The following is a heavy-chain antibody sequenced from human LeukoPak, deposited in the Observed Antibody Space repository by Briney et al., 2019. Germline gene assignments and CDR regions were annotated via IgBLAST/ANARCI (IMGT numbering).Heavy chain of an antibody. J-gene: IGHJ4*02. Sequence: ASVKVSCKASGYTFTSYGVSWVRQAPGQGLEWMGWISAYNGNTNYAQKLQGRVTMTADTSTSTAYMELRSLRSDDTAVYYCAREDCSGGSCYSDYWGQGTLVTVSS. CDR2: ISAYNGNT. CDR1: GYTFTSYG. D-gene: IGHD2-15*01. CDR3: AREDCSGGSCYSDY. V-gene: IGHV1-18*04.